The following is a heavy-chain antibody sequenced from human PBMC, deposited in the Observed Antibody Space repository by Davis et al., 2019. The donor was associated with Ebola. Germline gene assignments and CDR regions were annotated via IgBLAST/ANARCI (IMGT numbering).Heavy chain of an antibody. CDR3: ARGPWWWAIVGATHNDY. V-gene: IGHV1-46*01. CDR1: GGTFSSYA. J-gene: IGHJ4*02. D-gene: IGHD1-26*01. Sequence: ASVKVSCKASGGTFSSYAISWVRQAPGQGLEWMGIINPSGGSTSYAQKFQGRVTMTRDTSTSTVYMELSSLRSEDTAVYYCARGPWWWAIVGATHNDYWGQGTLVTVSS. CDR2: INPSGGST.